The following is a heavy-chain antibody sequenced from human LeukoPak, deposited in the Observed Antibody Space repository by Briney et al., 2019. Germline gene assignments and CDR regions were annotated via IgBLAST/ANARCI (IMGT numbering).Heavy chain of an antibody. J-gene: IGHJ4*02. CDR1: DGSISSYD. V-gene: IGHV4-59*12. CDR2: IYYSGST. CDR3: ARDGIGYCSGGSCYD. Sequence: SETLSLTCTVSDGSISSYDWSWIRQPPGKGLEWIGYIYYSGSTSYNPSLKSRVTISVDTSKNQFSLKLSSVTAADTAVYYCARDGIGYCSGGSCYDWGQGTLVTVSS. D-gene: IGHD2-15*01.